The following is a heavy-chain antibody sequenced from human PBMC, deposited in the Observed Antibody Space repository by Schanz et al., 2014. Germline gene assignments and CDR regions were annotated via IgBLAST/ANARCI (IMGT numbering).Heavy chain of an antibody. CDR2: ISASGGTT. CDR1: GFTFSAYA. V-gene: IGHV3-23*01. Sequence: DVHLLESGGGLVQPGGSLRLSCAASGFTFSAYAMTWVRQIPGKGLEWVSAISASGGTTYYADSVKGRFTISRDNSKNTLYLQMNSLRAEDTAVYYCAKDAPYPFDLWGRGTLSTVSS. CDR3: AKDAPYPFDL. J-gene: IGHJ2*01.